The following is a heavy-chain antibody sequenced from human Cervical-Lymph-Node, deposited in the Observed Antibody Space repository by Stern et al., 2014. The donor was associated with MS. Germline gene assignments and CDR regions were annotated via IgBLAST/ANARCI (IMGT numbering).Heavy chain of an antibody. CDR2: IIPIFGTA. V-gene: IGHV1-69*01. Sequence: VQLLESGAEVKKPGSSVKVSCKASGGTFTNYAFSWVRQAPGQGLEWMGGIIPIFGTANYAQSFQRRVTITADELTSTTYMELSSLRSDDTAMYYCARDSDILFAMDVWGQGTTVTVSS. J-gene: IGHJ6*02. CDR3: ARDSDILFAMDV. D-gene: IGHD2-15*01. CDR1: GGTFTNYA.